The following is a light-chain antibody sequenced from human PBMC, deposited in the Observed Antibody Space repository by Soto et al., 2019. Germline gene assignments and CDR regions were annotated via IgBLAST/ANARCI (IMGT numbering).Light chain of an antibody. V-gene: IGKV3-20*01. Sequence: EIVLTQSPAILSVSPGERATLSCRASQSISRSLAWYQQKPGQAPRLLIYGASARATGIPAKFSGSGSGTDFTLTISRLEPEDFAVYYCQQYGSSPTPFGQGTRLEI. CDR2: GAS. CDR1: QSISRS. CDR3: QQYGSSPTP. J-gene: IGKJ5*01.